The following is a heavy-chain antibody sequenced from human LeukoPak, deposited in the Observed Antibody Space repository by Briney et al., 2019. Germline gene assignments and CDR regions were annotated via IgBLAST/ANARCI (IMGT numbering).Heavy chain of an antibody. V-gene: IGHV1-46*01. CDR2: INPSGGST. D-gene: IGHD5-18*01. J-gene: IGHJ4*02. CDR1: GYTFTNYY. CDR3: AREIGPIQLHLWGSAFDS. Sequence: ASVKVSCKASGYTFTNYYIHWVRQAPGQGLEWMGIINPSGGSTSYAQKFQGRVTMTRDTSTSTVYMEPSSLRSEDTAVYYCAREIGPIQLHLWGSAFDSWGQGTLVTVSS.